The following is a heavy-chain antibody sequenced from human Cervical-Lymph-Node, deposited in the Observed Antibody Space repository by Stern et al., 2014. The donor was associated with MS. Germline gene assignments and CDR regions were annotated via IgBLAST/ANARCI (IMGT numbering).Heavy chain of an antibody. CDR3: ASSPATPSGYDRFDY. CDR1: GYLFDDYW. J-gene: IGHJ4*02. V-gene: IGHV5-51*03. D-gene: IGHD5-12*01. Sequence: EVQLVQSGAEVKKPGESLKISCEASGYLFDDYWIGWVRQMSGRGLELVAIIFPRDSNTRYSPSVQGQVTISADKSISTAYLQWSSLKASAPAMYYWASSPATPSGYDRFDYWGQGALVTVSS. CDR2: IFPRDSNT.